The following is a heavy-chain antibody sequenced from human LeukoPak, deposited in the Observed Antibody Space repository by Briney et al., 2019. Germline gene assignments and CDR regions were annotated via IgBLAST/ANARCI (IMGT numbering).Heavy chain of an antibody. CDR3: ARVGAEANFDY. D-gene: IGHD4/OR15-4a*01. CDR1: GGSFSGYY. CDR2: IYYSGST. J-gene: IGHJ4*02. Sequence: PSETLSLTCAVYGGSFSGYYWGWVRQSPGKGLEWIASIYYSGSTHYNPSLKSRVSISRDTSKNQFSLNLSSVTAADTAVYYCARVGAEANFDYWGQGTLVTVSS. V-gene: IGHV4-34*01.